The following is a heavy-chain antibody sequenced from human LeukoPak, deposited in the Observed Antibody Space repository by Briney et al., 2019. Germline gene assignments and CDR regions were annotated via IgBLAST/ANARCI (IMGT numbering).Heavy chain of an antibody. J-gene: IGHJ4*02. CDR2: IKQDGSEK. Sequence: GGSLRLSCAASGFTCSSYWMSWVRQAPGKGLEWVANIKQDGSEKYYVDSVRGRFTISRDNAKNSLYLQMNSPRAEDTAVYYCARDGSGSYYGYWGQGTLVTVSS. V-gene: IGHV3-7*01. D-gene: IGHD3-10*01. CDR3: ARDGSGSYYGY. CDR1: GFTCSSYW.